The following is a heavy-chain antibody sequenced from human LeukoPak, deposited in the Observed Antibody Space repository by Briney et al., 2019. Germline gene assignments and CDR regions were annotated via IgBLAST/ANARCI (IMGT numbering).Heavy chain of an antibody. CDR1: GFTFTNYW. J-gene: IGHJ4*02. V-gene: IGHV3-7*01. Sequence: PGGSLRLYCAASGFTFTNYWMSWVRQAPGKGPEWVANIKQDGSEKCYVDSVKGRFTISRDNAKNSLYLQMNSLRAEDTAVYYCARDGFYYALDYWGQGTLVTVSS. D-gene: IGHD3-10*01. CDR3: ARDGFYYALDY. CDR2: IKQDGSEK.